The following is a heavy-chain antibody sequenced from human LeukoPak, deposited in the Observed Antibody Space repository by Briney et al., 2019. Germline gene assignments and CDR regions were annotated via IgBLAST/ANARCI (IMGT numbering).Heavy chain of an antibody. CDR3: ARLGNNQSKYRNTGGHIGY. V-gene: IGHV4-39*01. D-gene: IGHD2/OR15-2a*01. CDR1: GRSISSSSYY. J-gene: IGHJ4*02. CDR2: IYYSGST. Sequence: SETLSLTCTVSGRSISSSSYYWGWIRQPPGKGLEWTGSIYYSGSTYYNPSLKSRVTISVDTSKNQFSLKLSSVTAADTAVYYCARLGNNQSKYRNTGGHIGYWGQGTLVTVSS.